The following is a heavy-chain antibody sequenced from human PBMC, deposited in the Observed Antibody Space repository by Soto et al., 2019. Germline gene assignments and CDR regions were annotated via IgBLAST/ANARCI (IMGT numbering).Heavy chain of an antibody. CDR1: FDSISAYY. D-gene: IGHD1-20*01. CDR3: ARYSNNWFQTEGMDV. Sequence: SETLSLTCTASFDSISAYYWIWIRRPAGKGLEWIGRIDASGNTNYNPSLKSRVTMSAYTSKKQFSLKLTSVTAADTAVYYCARYSNNWFQTEGMDVWGQGTTVTVSS. J-gene: IGHJ6*02. V-gene: IGHV4-4*07. CDR2: IDASGNT.